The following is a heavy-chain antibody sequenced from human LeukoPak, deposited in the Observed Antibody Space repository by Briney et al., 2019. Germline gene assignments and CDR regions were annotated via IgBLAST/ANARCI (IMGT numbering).Heavy chain of an antibody. V-gene: IGHV3-30*03. CDR2: ISYDKSNK. CDR1: GFTFSSYG. J-gene: IGHJ3*02. Sequence: GGSLRLSCAASGFTFSSYGMHWVRQAPGKGLEWVALISYDKSNKYYADSVKGRFTISRDNSKNTLFVQMNSLRTEDTAVYYCARSGVQWQWLLTYDAFDIWGQGTMVTVSS. D-gene: IGHD6-19*01. CDR3: ARSGVQWQWLLTYDAFDI.